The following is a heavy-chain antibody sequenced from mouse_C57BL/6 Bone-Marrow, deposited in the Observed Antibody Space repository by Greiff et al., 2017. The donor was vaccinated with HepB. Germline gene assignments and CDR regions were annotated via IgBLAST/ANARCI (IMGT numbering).Heavy chain of an antibody. J-gene: IGHJ1*03. CDR3: ARGGDLYYDYDGRYFDV. D-gene: IGHD2-4*01. CDR2: IWSGGST. CDR1: GFSLTSYG. V-gene: IGHV2-2*01. Sequence: QVQLQQSGPGLVQPSQSLSITCTVSGFSLTSYGVHWVRQSPGKGLEWLGVIWSGGSTDYNAAFISRLSISKDNSKSQVFFKMNSLQADDTAIYYCARGGDLYYDYDGRYFDVWGTGTTVTVSS.